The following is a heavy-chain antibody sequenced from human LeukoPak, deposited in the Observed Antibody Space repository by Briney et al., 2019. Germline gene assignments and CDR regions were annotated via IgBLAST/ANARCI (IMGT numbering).Heavy chain of an antibody. CDR1: GYTFTSYY. CDR2: INPSGGST. Sequence: ASVKVSCKASGYTFTSYYMHWVRQAPGQGLEWMGIINPSGGSTSYAQKFQGRVTMTRDMSTSTDYMELSSLRSEDTAVYYCARDTAPYYYDSSGYRWGQGTLVTVSS. CDR3: ARDTAPYYYDSSGYR. D-gene: IGHD3-22*01. J-gene: IGHJ4*02. V-gene: IGHV1-46*01.